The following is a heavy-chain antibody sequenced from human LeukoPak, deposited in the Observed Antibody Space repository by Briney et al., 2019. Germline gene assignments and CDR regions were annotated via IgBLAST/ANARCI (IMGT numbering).Heavy chain of an antibody. CDR1: GFTFSSYW. CDR3: ARDSGSYSSSWYVFDY. V-gene: IGHV3-74*01. D-gene: IGHD6-13*01. Sequence: GGSLRLSCAASGFTFSSYWMHWVRQAPGKGLVWVSRLNSDGSSTSYADSVKGRFTISRDNAKNTLYLQMNSLRVEDTAVYYCARDSGSYSSSWYVFDYWGQGTLVTVSS. J-gene: IGHJ4*02. CDR2: LNSDGSST.